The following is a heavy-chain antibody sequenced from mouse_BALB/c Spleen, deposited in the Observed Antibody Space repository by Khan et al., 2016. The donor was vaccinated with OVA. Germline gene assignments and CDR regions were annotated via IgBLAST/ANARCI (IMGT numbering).Heavy chain of an antibody. CDR3: ATSDFYGYYFDY. Sequence: EVQLVESGGGLVQPGGSRKLSCAASGFTFSSYGMHWVRQAPEKGLEWVAYISGDSNTIYYADTVKGRFTISRDNSKNTLFLQMTSLMSEDTARYYCATSDFYGYYFDYWGPGTTLTVSS. V-gene: IGHV5-17*02. D-gene: IGHD1-1*01. CDR2: ISGDSNTI. CDR1: GFTFSSYG. J-gene: IGHJ2*01.